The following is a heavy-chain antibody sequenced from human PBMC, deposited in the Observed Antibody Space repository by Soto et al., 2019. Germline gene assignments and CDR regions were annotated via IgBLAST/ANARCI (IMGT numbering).Heavy chain of an antibody. CDR1: GGSFSSYY. J-gene: IGHJ5*02. CDR2: IYYSGST. Sequence: SETLSLTCAVYGGSFSSYYWGWIRQPPGKGLEWIGSIYYSGSTYYNPSLKSRVTISVDTSKNQFSLKLSSVTAADTAVYYCARPLPGDYVWGSYRYFWFDPWGQGTLVTVSS. D-gene: IGHD3-16*02. V-gene: IGHV4-39*01. CDR3: ARPLPGDYVWGSYRYFWFDP.